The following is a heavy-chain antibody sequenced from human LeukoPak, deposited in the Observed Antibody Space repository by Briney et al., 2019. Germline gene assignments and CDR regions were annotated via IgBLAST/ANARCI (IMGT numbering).Heavy chain of an antibody. V-gene: IGHV3-23*01. Sequence: GGSLRLSCAASGFTFSSYAMSWVRQAPGKGLEWVSAISGSGGSTYYADSVKGRFTLSRDNSKNTLYLQMNSLRAEDTAVYYCARSIMIFGVARGLGDWFDPWGQGTLVTVSS. D-gene: IGHD3-3*01. CDR2: ISGSGGST. J-gene: IGHJ5*02. CDR1: GFTFSSYA. CDR3: ARSIMIFGVARGLGDWFDP.